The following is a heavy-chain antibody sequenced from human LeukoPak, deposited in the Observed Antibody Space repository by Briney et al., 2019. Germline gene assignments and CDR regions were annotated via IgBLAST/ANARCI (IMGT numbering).Heavy chain of an antibody. Sequence: ASVKVSCKASGYTFTSYGISWVRQAPGQGLDWMGWISAYNGNTNYAQKLQGRVTMTTDTSTSTAYMELRSLRSDDTAVFSCARDHPMYYYDRSGHPLFDYWGQGTLVTVSS. CDR2: ISAYNGNT. CDR3: ARDHPMYYYDRSGHPLFDY. D-gene: IGHD3-22*01. CDR1: GYTFTSYG. V-gene: IGHV1-18*01. J-gene: IGHJ4*02.